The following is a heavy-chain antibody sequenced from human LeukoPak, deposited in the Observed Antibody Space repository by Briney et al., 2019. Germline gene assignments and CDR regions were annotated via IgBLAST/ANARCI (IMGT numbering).Heavy chain of an antibody. D-gene: IGHD3-16*01. V-gene: IGHV3-11*01. Sequence: GWSLRLSCAASGFTFSDYNMNWIRQVPGKGLVWVSHISSSGSTIYYAGSVKGRFTASRDNADNSLYLQMNSLRAEDTAAYYCAREGIMITFGGVSYGMDVWGQGTTVTVSS. CDR2: ISSSGSTI. J-gene: IGHJ6*02. CDR3: AREGIMITFGGVSYGMDV. CDR1: GFTFSDYN.